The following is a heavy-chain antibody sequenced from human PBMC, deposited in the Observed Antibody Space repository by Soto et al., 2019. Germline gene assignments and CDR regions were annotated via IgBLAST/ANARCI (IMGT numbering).Heavy chain of an antibody. D-gene: IGHD1-7*01. CDR1: GHTFTGYY. CDR2: INPNSGGT. CDR3: ARAVLPGTTFDY. J-gene: IGHJ4*02. V-gene: IGHV1-2*04. Sequence: GASVKVSCKASGHTFTGYYMHWVRQAPGQGLGWMGWINPNSGGTNYAQKFQGWVTMTRDTSISTAYMELSRLRSDDTAVYYCARAVLPGTTFDYWGQGTLVTVSS.